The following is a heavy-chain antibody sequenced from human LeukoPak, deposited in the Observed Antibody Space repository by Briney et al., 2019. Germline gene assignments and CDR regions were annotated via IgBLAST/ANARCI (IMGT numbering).Heavy chain of an antibody. CDR3: ARVRGGSSGWYSPSFFY. CDR1: GFTFSSYG. V-gene: IGHV3-33*01. CDR2: IWYDGSNK. Sequence: GGSLRLSCAASGFTFSSYGMHWVRQAPGKGLEWVAVIWYDGSNKYYADSVKGRFTISRDNSKNTLYLQMNSLRAEDTAVYYCARVRGGSSGWYSPSFFYWGQGTLVTVSS. J-gene: IGHJ4*02. D-gene: IGHD6-19*01.